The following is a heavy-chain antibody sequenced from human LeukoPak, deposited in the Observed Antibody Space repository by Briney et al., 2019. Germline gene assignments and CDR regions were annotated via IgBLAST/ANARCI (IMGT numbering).Heavy chain of an antibody. Sequence: SGGSLRLSCAASGYTVSSNYMSWVRQSPGKGLEWVSIIYSGGSTYYADSVKGRFTISRDNSKNTLYLQMNSLRAEDTAVYYCARDPRATVNATWGQGTVVTVSS. D-gene: IGHD2-15*01. CDR1: GYTVSSNY. CDR2: IYSGGST. V-gene: IGHV3-53*01. J-gene: IGHJ3*01. CDR3: ARDPRATVNAT.